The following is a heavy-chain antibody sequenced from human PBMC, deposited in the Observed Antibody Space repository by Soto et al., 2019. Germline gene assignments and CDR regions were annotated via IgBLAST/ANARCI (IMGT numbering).Heavy chain of an antibody. CDR2: INTDGSST. D-gene: IGHD3-10*01. CDR1: GFTFSSYW. CDR3: VKAAARGDY. V-gene: IGHV3-74*03. J-gene: IGHJ4*02. Sequence: PGGSLRLSCAASGFTFSSYWMHWVRQVPGKGLAWVSRINTDGSSTTYADSVKGRFTISRDNAKNTLYLQMNSLRAEDTAVYYCVKAAARGDYWGQGTLVTVSS.